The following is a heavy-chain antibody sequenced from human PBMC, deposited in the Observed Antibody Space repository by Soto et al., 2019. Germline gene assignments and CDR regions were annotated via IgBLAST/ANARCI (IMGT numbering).Heavy chain of an antibody. J-gene: IGHJ4*02. CDR3: ARDKFTGLFDC. D-gene: IGHD2-8*02. V-gene: IGHV4-34*01. CDR2: INHSGST. CDR1: GGSFSGYY. Sequence: QVQLQQWGAGLLKPSETLSLTCAVYGGSFSGYYWTWIRQPPGTGLEWIGEINHSGSTNYNPSLKSRVTRSVDASKNQFSLKLTSVTAADTAVYYCARDKFTGLFDCWGQGTLVTVSS.